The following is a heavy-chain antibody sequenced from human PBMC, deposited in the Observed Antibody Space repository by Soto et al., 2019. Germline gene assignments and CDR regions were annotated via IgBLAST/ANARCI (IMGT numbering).Heavy chain of an antibody. Sequence: ASVKVSCKAIGYSFTSPYMHWVRQAPGQGLEWMGTIYPGGVNIGYAQKFKGRVTMTKDTSTSTVYMELSSLTSEDTAVYYCARDRSWHDLGRWFDPWGKGTLVTVDS. CDR1: GYSFTSPY. CDR3: ARDRSWHDLGRWFDP. CDR2: IYPGGVNI. D-gene: IGHD1-1*01. V-gene: IGHV1-46*03. J-gene: IGHJ5*02.